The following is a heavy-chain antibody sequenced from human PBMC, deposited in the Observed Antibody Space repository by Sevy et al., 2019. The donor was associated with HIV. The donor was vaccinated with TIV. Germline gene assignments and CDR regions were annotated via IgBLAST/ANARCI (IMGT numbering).Heavy chain of an antibody. J-gene: IGHJ4*02. D-gene: IGHD3-10*01. CDR3: ARSRGWFGELVTLDY. CDR2: ISYDGSNK. CDR1: GFTFSTYA. Sequence: GGSLRLSYAASGFTFSTYAVRWVRQTPGKGLEWVAVISYDGSNKYYADSVKGRFTISRDNSKNTLYLQMNSPRPEDTAIYYCARSRGWFGELVTLDYWGQGTLVTVSS. V-gene: IGHV3-30-3*01.